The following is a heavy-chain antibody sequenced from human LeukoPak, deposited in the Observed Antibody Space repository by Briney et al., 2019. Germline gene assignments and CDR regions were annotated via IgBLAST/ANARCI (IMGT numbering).Heavy chain of an antibody. J-gene: IGHJ4*02. V-gene: IGHV3-23*01. D-gene: IGHD5-12*01. CDR1: GFTFISYA. CDR2: ISGSGGST. Sequence: GGSLRLSCAASGFTFISYAMSWVRQAPGKGLEWVSAISGSGGSTYYADSVKGRFTISRDNSKNTLYLQMNSLRAEDTAVYHCAKGASIVATAPSDYWGQGTLVTVSS. CDR3: AKGASIVATAPSDY.